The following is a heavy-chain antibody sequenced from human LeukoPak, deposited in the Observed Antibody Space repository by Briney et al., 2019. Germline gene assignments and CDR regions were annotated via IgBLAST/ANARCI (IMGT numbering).Heavy chain of an antibody. Sequence: ASVKVSFKASGYTFTGYYMHWVRQAPGQGLEWMGWINPNSGGTNYAQKFQGRVTMTRDTSISTAYMELSRLRSDDTAVYYCARGAYDYVWGSYRPFDYWGQGTLVTVSS. CDR1: GYTFTGYY. D-gene: IGHD3-16*02. CDR2: INPNSGGT. V-gene: IGHV1-2*02. J-gene: IGHJ4*02. CDR3: ARGAYDYVWGSYRPFDY.